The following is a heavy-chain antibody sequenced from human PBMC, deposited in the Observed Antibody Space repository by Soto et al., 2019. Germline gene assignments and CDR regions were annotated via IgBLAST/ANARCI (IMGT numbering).Heavy chain of an antibody. J-gene: IGHJ4*02. D-gene: IGHD1-26*01. CDR1: GYTFTSYA. Sequence: QVQLVQSGAEVKKPGASVRISCRTSGYTFTSYAITWLRRAPGQRLEWMGWINGGNGDTKYSQKFQVRLSITRDTSATTVALCLSSLTSEDPAIYYCARGPFSLYSADFRWGQGTLVTVSS. CDR3: ARGPFSLYSADFR. CDR2: INGGNGDT. V-gene: IGHV1-3*01.